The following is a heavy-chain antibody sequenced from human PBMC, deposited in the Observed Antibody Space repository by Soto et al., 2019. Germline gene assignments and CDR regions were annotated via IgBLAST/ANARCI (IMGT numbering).Heavy chain of an antibody. J-gene: IGHJ4*02. CDR1: GYTFTSYG. V-gene: IGHV1-18*01. CDR2: ISAHNGNT. Sequence: QVHLVQSGAEVKKPGASVKVSCKASGYTFTSYGITWVRQAPGQGLEWMGWISAHNGNTDYAQKLQGRVIVTRDTSTSTAYMELRRLRSDDTAVYYSARGRYGDYWGQGALVTVSS. D-gene: IGHD1-1*01. CDR3: ARGRYGDY.